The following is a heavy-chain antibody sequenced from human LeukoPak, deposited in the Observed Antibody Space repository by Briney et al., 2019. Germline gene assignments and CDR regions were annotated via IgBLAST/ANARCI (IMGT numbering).Heavy chain of an antibody. Sequence: SETLSLTCTVSGGSINSGSYYWTWIRQPPGKGLDWIGYIYYSGSTNYNASLKSRVTISIDTSKIQFSLKLSSVTAADTAVYYCARSTTEIDAFDIWGQGTMVTVSS. CDR1: GGSINSGSYY. V-gene: IGHV4-61*01. D-gene: IGHD4-11*01. CDR2: IYYSGST. J-gene: IGHJ3*02. CDR3: ARSTTEIDAFDI.